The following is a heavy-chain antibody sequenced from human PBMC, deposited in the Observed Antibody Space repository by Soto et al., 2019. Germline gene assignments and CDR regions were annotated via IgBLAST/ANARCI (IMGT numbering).Heavy chain of an antibody. Sequence: SETLSLTCAVYGGSFSGYYWSWIRQPPGKGLEWIGEINHSGSTNYNPSLKSRVTISVDTSKNQFSLKLSSVTAADTAVYYCARVPVGWLNPYYCCGMDVWGQGTTVTVSS. V-gene: IGHV4-34*01. J-gene: IGHJ6*02. CDR1: GGSFSGYY. D-gene: IGHD6-19*01. CDR3: ARVPVGWLNPYYCCGMDV. CDR2: INHSGST.